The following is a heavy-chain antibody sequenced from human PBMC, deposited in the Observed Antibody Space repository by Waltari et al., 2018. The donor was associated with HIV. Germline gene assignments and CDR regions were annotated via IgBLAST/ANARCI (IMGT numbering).Heavy chain of an antibody. CDR2: IYYSGST. Sequence: QLQLQESGPGLVKPSETLSLTCTVSGGSISSSSYYWGWIRQPPGKGLEWIGSIYYSGSTYYNPSLKSRVTISVDTSKNQFSLKLSSVTAADTAVYYCARDHNRDQPDAFDIWGQGTMVTVSS. J-gene: IGHJ3*02. CDR3: ARDHNRDQPDAFDI. CDR1: GGSISSSSYY. V-gene: IGHV4-39*07.